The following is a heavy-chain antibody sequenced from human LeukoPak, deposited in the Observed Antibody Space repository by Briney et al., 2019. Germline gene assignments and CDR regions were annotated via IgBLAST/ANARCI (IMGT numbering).Heavy chain of an antibody. J-gene: IGHJ4*02. CDR3: ARGRGYGDYFDY. CDR2: INPNSGGT. CDR1: GYTFTGYY. D-gene: IGHD4-17*01. Sequence: ASVKVSCKASGYTFTGYYMHWVRQAPGQGLEWMGWINPNSGGTNYAQKLQGRVTMTTDTSTSTAYMELRSLRSDDTAVYYCARGRGYGDYFDYWGQGTLVTVSS. V-gene: IGHV1-2*02.